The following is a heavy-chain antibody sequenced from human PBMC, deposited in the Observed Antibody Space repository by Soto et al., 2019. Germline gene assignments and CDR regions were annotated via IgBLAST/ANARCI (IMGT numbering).Heavy chain of an antibody. CDR2: ISYDGSNK. CDR1: GFTFSSYA. D-gene: IGHD3-3*01. Sequence: PGGSLRLSCAASGFTFSSYAMHWVRQAPGKGLEWVAVISYDGSNKYYADSVKGRFTISRDNSKNTLYLQMNSLRAEDTAVYYCARDSYYDFWSGYYPARDAYYYYGMDVWGQGTTVTVS. J-gene: IGHJ6*02. V-gene: IGHV3-30-3*01. CDR3: ARDSYYDFWSGYYPARDAYYYYGMDV.